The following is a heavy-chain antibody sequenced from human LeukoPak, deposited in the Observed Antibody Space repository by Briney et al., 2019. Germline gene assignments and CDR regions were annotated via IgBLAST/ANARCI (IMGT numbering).Heavy chain of an antibody. J-gene: IGHJ3*02. V-gene: IGHV3-49*04. CDR2: IRSKAYGGTT. CDR3: TRECANDAFDI. CDR1: GFTFGDYA. Sequence: PGGSLRLSCTASGFTFGDYAMSWVRQAPGKGLEWVGFIRSKAYGGTTEYAASVKGRFTISRDDSKSIAYLQMNSLKTEDTAVYYCTRECANDAFDIWGQGTMVTVSS.